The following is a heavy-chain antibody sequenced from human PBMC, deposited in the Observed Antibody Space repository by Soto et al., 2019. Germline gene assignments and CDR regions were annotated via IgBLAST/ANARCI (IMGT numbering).Heavy chain of an antibody. CDR3: VVMGNVAVSNPRSFDY. CDR1: GATFSGYA. CDR2: IVPIFETL. D-gene: IGHD6-19*01. V-gene: IGHV1-69*18. J-gene: IGHJ4*02. Sequence: QVQLVQSGAEVKKPGSSVKVSCKASGATFSGYAINWVRQAPGQGLAWLGRIVPIFETLNYAERFQGRVAITADESTTTVYMELTNLTHEDTAVYYCVVMGNVAVSNPRSFDYWGQGTQVTFSS.